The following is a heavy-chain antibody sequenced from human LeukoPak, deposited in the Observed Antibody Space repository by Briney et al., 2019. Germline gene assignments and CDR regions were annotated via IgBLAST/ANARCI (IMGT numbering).Heavy chain of an antibody. CDR2: ISAYNGNT. V-gene: IGHV1-18*01. D-gene: IGHD3-16*01. CDR3: AREGGRSYDLAY. Sequence: GASVKVSCKASGYTFTSYGISWVRQAPGRGLEWMGWISAYNGNTDYAQSLQGRVTMTIDTSTSTVYMDLRSLRSDDTAVYYCAREGGRSYDLAYWGQGTLATVSS. CDR1: GYTFTSYG. J-gene: IGHJ4*02.